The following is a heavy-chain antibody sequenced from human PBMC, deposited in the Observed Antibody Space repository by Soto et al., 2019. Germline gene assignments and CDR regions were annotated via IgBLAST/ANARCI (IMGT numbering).Heavy chain of an antibody. CDR2: ISGSGGST. V-gene: IGHV3-23*01. CDR1: GFTFSSYA. Sequence: GGSLRLSCAASGFTFSSYAMSWVRQAPGKGLEWVSAISGSGGSTYYADSVKGRFTISRDNSKNTLYLQMNSLRAEDTAVYYCAKDGVGIVGHPRKGYYFDYWGQGTLVTVSS. D-gene: IGHD1-26*01. CDR3: AKDGVGIVGHPRKGYYFDY. J-gene: IGHJ4*02.